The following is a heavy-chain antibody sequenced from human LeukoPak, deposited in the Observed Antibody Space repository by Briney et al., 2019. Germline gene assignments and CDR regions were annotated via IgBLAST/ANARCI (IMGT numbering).Heavy chain of an antibody. CDR2: INPSGGST. CDR1: GYTFTSYD. CDR3: ARDQSGEWELVSGWWFDP. Sequence: GASVKVSCKASGYTFTSYDINWVRQATGQGLEWMGIINPSGGSTSYAQKFQGRVTMTRDMSTSTDYMELSSLRSEDTAVYYCARDQSGEWELVSGWWFDPWGQGTLVTVSS. J-gene: IGHJ5*02. V-gene: IGHV1-46*01. D-gene: IGHD1-26*01.